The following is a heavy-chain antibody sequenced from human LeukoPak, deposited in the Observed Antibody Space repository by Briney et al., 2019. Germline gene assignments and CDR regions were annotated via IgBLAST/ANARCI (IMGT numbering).Heavy chain of an antibody. V-gene: IGHV4-59*01. J-gene: IGHJ4*02. CDR1: GGSISSYY. D-gene: IGHD2-15*01. Sequence: SETLSLTCTVSGGSISSYYWSWIRQPPGKGLEWIGYIYYSGSTNYNPSLKSRVTISVDTSKNPFSLKLSSVTAADTAVYYCAGGGLGYCSGGSCDIDYWGQGTLVTVSS. CDR3: AGGGLGYCSGGSCDIDY. CDR2: IYYSGST.